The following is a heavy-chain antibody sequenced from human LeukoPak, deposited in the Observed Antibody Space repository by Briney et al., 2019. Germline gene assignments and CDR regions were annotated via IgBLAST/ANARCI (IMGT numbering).Heavy chain of an antibody. Sequence: PSETLSLTCTVSGGSISSYYWSWIRQPPGKGLEWIGYISYSGRTNYNPSLKGRVTISLGTSKNQFSLKLTSVTAADTAVYYCARGRRQLVRSWGYWGQGTLVTVSS. J-gene: IGHJ4*02. CDR1: GGSISSYY. CDR3: ARGRRQLVRSWGY. CDR2: ISYSGRT. V-gene: IGHV4-59*12. D-gene: IGHD6-13*01.